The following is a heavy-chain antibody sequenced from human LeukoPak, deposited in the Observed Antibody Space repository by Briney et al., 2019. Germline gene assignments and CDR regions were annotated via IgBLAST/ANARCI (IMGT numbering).Heavy chain of an antibody. Sequence: SETLSLTCAVYGGSFSGYYWSWIRQPPGKGLEWIGEINHSGSTNYNPSLKSRVTISVDKSKNQFSLKLSSVTAADTAVYYCASFYCSGGSCYQYYSYYYMDVWGKGTTVTISS. V-gene: IGHV4-34*01. CDR2: INHSGST. D-gene: IGHD2-15*01. CDR3: ASFYCSGGSCYQYYSYYYMDV. CDR1: GGSFSGYY. J-gene: IGHJ6*03.